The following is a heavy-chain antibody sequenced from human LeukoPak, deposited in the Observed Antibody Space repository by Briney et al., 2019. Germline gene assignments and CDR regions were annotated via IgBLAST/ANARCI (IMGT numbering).Heavy chain of an antibody. Sequence: PGGSLRLSCAASGFTFSSSWMSWVRQAPGKGLEWAANIKQDGTEKYYVDSVNGRFTISRDNAKNSLYLQMNSLRAEDTAVYYCARDKYGGTDYWGQGTLVTVSS. CDR1: GFTFSSSW. D-gene: IGHD3-16*01. J-gene: IGHJ4*02. V-gene: IGHV3-7*01. CDR2: IKQDGTEK. CDR3: ARDKYGGTDY.